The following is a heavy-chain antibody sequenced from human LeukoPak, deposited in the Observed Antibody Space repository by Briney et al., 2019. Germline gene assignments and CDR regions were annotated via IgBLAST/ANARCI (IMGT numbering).Heavy chain of an antibody. J-gene: IGHJ6*02. CDR2: ISSSGNTI. CDR3: ARGGGYYGSGSLHYYYYGMDV. Sequence: PGGSLRLSCAASGFTFSSYAMNWVRQAPGKGLEWVSYISSSGNTIYYADSVKGRFTTSRDNAKNSLYLQMNSLRAEDTAVYYCARGGGYYGSGSLHYYYYGMDVWGQGTTVTVSS. CDR1: GFTFSSYA. V-gene: IGHV3-48*03. D-gene: IGHD3-10*01.